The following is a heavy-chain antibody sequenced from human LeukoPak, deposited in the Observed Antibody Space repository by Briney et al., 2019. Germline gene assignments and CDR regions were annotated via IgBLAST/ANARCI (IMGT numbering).Heavy chain of an antibody. J-gene: IGHJ3*02. V-gene: IGHV1-69*05. Sequence: SVKVSCKASGGTFSSYAISWVRQAPGQGLEWMGVIIPIFGTASYAQKFQGRVTMTRDTSTSTVYMELSSLRSEDTAVYYCASQPYYYDSSGYYHDAFDIWGQGTMVTVSS. D-gene: IGHD3-22*01. CDR3: ASQPYYYDSSGYYHDAFDI. CDR1: GGTFSSYA. CDR2: IIPIFGTA.